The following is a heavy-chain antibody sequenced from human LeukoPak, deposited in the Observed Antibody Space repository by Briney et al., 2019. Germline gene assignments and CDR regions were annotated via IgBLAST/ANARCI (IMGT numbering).Heavy chain of an antibody. Sequence: ASVKVSCKASGYTFTSYYLHWVRQAPGQGLEWMGLINPSGGTTSYAQKFQGRLTMTRDTSTSTVYMELSSLRSEDTAVYYCARGVLNGYYTNWFDPWGQGTLVTVSS. CDR3: ARGVLNGYYTNWFDP. D-gene: IGHD3-9*01. CDR2: INPSGGTT. J-gene: IGHJ5*02. V-gene: IGHV1-46*01. CDR1: GYTFTSYY.